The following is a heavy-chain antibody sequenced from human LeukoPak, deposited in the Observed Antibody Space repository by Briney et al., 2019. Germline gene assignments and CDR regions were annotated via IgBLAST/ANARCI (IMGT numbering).Heavy chain of an antibody. CDR2: ISYDGSNK. Sequence: PGGSLRLSCAASGFTFSSYAMHWVRQAPGKGLEWVAVISYDGSNKYYADSVKGRFTISRDNSKNTLYLQMNSLRAEDTAVYYCALLGAAGREYFQHWGQGTLVTVSS. D-gene: IGHD6-13*01. J-gene: IGHJ1*01. V-gene: IGHV3-30*04. CDR3: ALLGAAGREYFQH. CDR1: GFTFSSYA.